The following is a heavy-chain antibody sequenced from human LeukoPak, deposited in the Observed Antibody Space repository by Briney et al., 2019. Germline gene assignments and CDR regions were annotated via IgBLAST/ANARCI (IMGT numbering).Heavy chain of an antibody. V-gene: IGHV3-30*03. CDR2: ISYDGSIK. CDR3: ARGPGYSSGWYVLSVDY. J-gene: IGHJ4*02. CDR1: GFIFSTYG. Sequence: GGSLRLSCAASGFIFSTYGMHWVRQAPGKGLEWVAVISYDGSIKYYADSVKGRFTTSRDNSKNMLYLQMNSLSAEDTAVYYCARGPGYSSGWYVLSVDYWGQGTLVTVSS. D-gene: IGHD6-19*01.